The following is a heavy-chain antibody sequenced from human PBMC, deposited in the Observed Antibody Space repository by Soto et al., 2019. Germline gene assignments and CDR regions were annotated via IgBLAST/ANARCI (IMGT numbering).Heavy chain of an antibody. CDR3: ARGHHSMDV. CDR1: GFTFSDHY. CDR2: INPSGSTT. Sequence: GSLRLSCAASGFTFSDHYMTWIRQAPGKGLEWISYINPSGSTTDYAVSVQGRFTISRDNAKNSLYLQMNSLRAEDTALYYCARGHHSMDVWGQGATVTVSS. J-gene: IGHJ6*02. V-gene: IGHV3-11*04.